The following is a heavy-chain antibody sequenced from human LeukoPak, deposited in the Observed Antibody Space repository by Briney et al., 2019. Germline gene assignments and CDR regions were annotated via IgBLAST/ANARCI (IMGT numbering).Heavy chain of an antibody. CDR3: AINGYNYYYYFDY. J-gene: IGHJ4*02. CDR2: IYPGDSDT. D-gene: IGHD5-24*01. V-gene: IGHV5-51*01. CDR1: GYSFTSYW. Sequence: GESLKISCKGSGYSFTSYWLGWVRQMPGKGLEWMGIIYPGDSDTRYSPSFQGQVTISADKSISTAYLQWSSLKASDTAMYYCAINGYNYYYYFDYWGQGTLVTVSS.